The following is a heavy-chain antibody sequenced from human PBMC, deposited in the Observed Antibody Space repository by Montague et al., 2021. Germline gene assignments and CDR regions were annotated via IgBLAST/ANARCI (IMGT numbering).Heavy chain of an antibody. CDR1: GFSFSNYS. J-gene: IGHJ4*02. D-gene: IGHD6-25*01. CDR2: IQTSRTSI. V-gene: IGHV3-74*01. CDR3: ARVILSGGRNWDY. Sequence: SLRLSCAVSGFSFSNYSMHWVRQAPGKGLVWVSRIQTSRTSIDYADSVKGRFTISRDNAKSTLYLQMNSLRAEDTAVYYCARVILSGGRNWDYWGQGTLVTVSS.